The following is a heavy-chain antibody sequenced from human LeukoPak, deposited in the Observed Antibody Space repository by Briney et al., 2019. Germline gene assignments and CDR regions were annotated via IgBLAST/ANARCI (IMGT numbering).Heavy chain of an antibody. CDR2: INHSGST. CDR1: GGAFSGYY. V-gene: IGHV4-34*01. Sequence: SETLSLTCAVYGGAFSGYYWSWIRQPPGKGLEWIGEINHSGSTNYNPSLKSRVTLSVDTSKNQFSLNLNSVTPADAAVYYCARQKKVGGSYTRGEGYYWGQGTLVTVPS. CDR3: ARQKKVGGSYTRGEGYY. J-gene: IGHJ4*02. D-gene: IGHD1-26*01.